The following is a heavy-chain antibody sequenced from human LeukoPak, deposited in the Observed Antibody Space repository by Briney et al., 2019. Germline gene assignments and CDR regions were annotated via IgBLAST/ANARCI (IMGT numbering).Heavy chain of an antibody. Sequence: PGGSLRLSCAASGFTFSSYVMSWVRQAPGKGLEWVSAISGSGGSTYYADSVKGRFTISRDNSKNTLYLQMNSLRAEDTAVYYCAKDPGQRYDFWSGYYYFDYWGQGTLVTVSS. J-gene: IGHJ4*02. CDR3: AKDPGQRYDFWSGYYYFDY. CDR1: GFTFSSYV. D-gene: IGHD3-3*01. V-gene: IGHV3-23*01. CDR2: ISGSGGST.